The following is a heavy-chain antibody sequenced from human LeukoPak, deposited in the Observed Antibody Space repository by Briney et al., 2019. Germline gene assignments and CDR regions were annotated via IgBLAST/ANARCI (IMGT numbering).Heavy chain of an antibody. CDR3: ARGGSSWYREEGFDY. CDR2: MNPNSGNT. J-gene: IGHJ4*02. D-gene: IGHD6-13*01. Sequence: ASVKVSCKASGYTFTSYGINWVRQATGQGLEWMGWMNPNSGNTGYAQKFQGRVTITRNTSISTAYMELSSLRSEDTAVYYCARGGSSWYREEGFDYWGQGTLVTVSS. V-gene: IGHV1-8*03. CDR1: GYTFTSYG.